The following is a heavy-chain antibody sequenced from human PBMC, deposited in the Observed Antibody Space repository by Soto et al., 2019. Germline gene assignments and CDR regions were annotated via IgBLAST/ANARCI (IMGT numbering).Heavy chain of an antibody. CDR1: GGSLSGYY. Sequence: QVQLQQWGAGLLKPSETLSLTCVVYGGSLSGYYWSWIRQPPGKGLEWIGEIKDGGLTNYSPSLKSXXPXSXXTPKNQLSLKLQSVTAADTAVYYCARGQEGVVATHWDQGTLVTVSS. CDR3: ARGQEGVVATH. V-gene: IGHV4-34*01. CDR2: IKDGGLT. D-gene: IGHD2-15*01. J-gene: IGHJ4*02.